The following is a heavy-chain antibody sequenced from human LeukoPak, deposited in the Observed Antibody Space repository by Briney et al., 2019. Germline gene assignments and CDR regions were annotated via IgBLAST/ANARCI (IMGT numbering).Heavy chain of an antibody. V-gene: IGHV3-30*02. J-gene: IGHJ4*02. CDR1: GFTFSSYG. CDR2: IRYDGSNK. CDR3: AKDRGLTGDLRGFDY. Sequence: GGSLRLSCAASGFTFSSYGMHWVRQAPGKGLEWVAFIRYDGSNKYCADSVKGRFTISRDNSKNTLYLQMNRLRAEDTAVYYCAKDRGLTGDLRGFDYWGPGTLVTVSS. D-gene: IGHD7-27*01.